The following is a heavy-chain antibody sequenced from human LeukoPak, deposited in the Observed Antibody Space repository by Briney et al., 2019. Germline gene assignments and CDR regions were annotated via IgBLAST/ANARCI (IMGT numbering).Heavy chain of an antibody. V-gene: IGHV4-39*01. D-gene: IGHD3-3*01. CDR2: IYYSGST. J-gene: IGHJ4*02. CDR1: GGSISSSSYY. Sequence: SETLSLTCTVSGGSISSSSYYWGWIRQPPGKGLEWIGSIYYSGSTYYNPSLKSRFTISVDTSKNQFSLKLSSVTAADTAVYYCARATYDFWSGYLSPHYFDYWGQGTLVTVSS. CDR3: ARATYDFWSGYLSPHYFDY.